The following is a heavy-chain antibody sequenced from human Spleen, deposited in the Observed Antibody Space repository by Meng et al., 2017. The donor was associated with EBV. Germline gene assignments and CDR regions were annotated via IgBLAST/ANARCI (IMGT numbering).Heavy chain of an antibody. D-gene: IGHD3-10*01. Sequence: VRLVQLGNKLKKPGASVKVSCKAAAYTFSDYDIIWVRQAPGRGLEWMGWSSPYNGNTKYAQKLQDRVTMTTDTSTSTAYMELRSLRSEDTAVYYCASESGRGYTPDYWGQGTLVTVSS. CDR2: SSPYNGNT. CDR1: AYTFSDYD. CDR3: ASESGRGYTPDY. J-gene: IGHJ4*02. V-gene: IGHV1-18*01.